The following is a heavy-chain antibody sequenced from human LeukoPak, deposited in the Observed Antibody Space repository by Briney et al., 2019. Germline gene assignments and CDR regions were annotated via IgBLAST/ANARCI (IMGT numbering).Heavy chain of an antibody. J-gene: IGHJ4*02. CDR1: GFTFSSYG. CDR2: ISSNGGST. Sequence: GGSLRLSCAASGFTFSSYGMHWVRQAPGKGLEYVSAISSNGGSTYYANSVKGRFTISRDNSKNTLYFQMGSLRAEDMAVYYCASQRRFGYFDYWGQGTLVTVSS. V-gene: IGHV3-64*01. D-gene: IGHD3-10*01. CDR3: ASQRRFGYFDY.